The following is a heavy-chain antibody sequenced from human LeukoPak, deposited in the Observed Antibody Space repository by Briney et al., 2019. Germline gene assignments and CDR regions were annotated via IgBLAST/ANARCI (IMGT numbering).Heavy chain of an antibody. Sequence: SETLSLTCTVYGGSISSYYWRWIRQPPGKGLEWIGYIYYSGSTNYNPSLKSRVTISVDTSKNQFSLKLSSVTAADTAVYYCARLGLSDIVVVPAAMGEYNWFDPWGQGTLVTVSS. D-gene: IGHD2-2*01. V-gene: IGHV4-59*08. CDR1: GGSISSYY. CDR2: IYYSGST. J-gene: IGHJ5*02. CDR3: ARLGLSDIVVVPAAMGEYNWFDP.